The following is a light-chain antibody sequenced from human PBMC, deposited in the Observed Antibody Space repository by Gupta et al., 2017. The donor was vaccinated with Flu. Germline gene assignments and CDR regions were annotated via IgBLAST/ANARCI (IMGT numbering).Light chain of an antibody. Sequence: QTVVTQEPSFSVSPGGTVTLTCGLSSGSVSTSYYPSWYQQTPGQAPRTLIYSTNTRSSGVPDRFSGSILGNKAALTITGAQPDDESDYYCVLYMGSGIWGFGGGTKLTVL. J-gene: IGLJ3*02. CDR1: SGSVSTSYY. CDR3: VLYMGSGIWG. CDR2: STN. V-gene: IGLV8-61*01.